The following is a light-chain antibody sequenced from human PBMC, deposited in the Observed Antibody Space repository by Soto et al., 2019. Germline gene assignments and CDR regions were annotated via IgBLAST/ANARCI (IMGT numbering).Light chain of an antibody. CDR2: DVS. J-gene: IGLJ7*01. V-gene: IGLV2-14*01. Sequence: QSALTQPASVSGSPGQSITISCTGTSSDVGGYNYVSWYQQHPGKAPKLMIYDVSNRPSGVSNRFSGSKSGNTAPLTISGLQAEDEADYYCSSYTSSSTAVFGGGTQLTVL. CDR3: SSYTSSSTAV. CDR1: SSDVGGYNY.